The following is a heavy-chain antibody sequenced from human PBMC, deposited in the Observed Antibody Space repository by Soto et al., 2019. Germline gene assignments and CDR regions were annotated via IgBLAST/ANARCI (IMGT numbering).Heavy chain of an antibody. CDR3: ARGAGDSSGWSYWFDP. D-gene: IGHD6-19*01. Sequence: GESLKISCKGSGYSFTSYWIGWVRQMPGKGLEWMGIIYPGDSDTRYSPSFQGQVTISADKSISTAYLQWSSLKASDTAMYYCARGAGDSSGWSYWFDPWGQGTLVTVSS. V-gene: IGHV5-51*01. CDR2: IYPGDSDT. CDR1: GYSFTSYW. J-gene: IGHJ5*02.